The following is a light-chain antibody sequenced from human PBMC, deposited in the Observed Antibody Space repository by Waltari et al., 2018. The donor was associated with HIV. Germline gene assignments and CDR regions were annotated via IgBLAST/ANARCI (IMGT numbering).Light chain of an antibody. CDR3: GTWDSGLSAVV. V-gene: IGLV1-51*01. J-gene: IGLJ3*02. CDR2: DNY. Sequence: QSVLTQPPSESAAPAQRVTISCSGSSSNIGSNDVSWYQQLPGTAPKLLIFDNYKRPSGIPDRFSGSKSGTSATLGITGLQTGDEADYYCGTWDSGLSAVVFGGGTKLTVL. CDR1: SSNIGSND.